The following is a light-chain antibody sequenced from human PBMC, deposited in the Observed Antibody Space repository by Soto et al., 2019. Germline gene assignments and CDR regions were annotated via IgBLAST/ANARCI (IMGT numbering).Light chain of an antibody. V-gene: IGKV3-20*01. CDR1: QSVTSNY. J-gene: IGKJ1*01. Sequence: IVLTQSPGTLSLSPGERATLSCRASQSVTSNYLAWYQQKPGQAPRLLVYGASSRATGISDRFSGSGSGTDFTLTISRLEPEDFATYYCQQSYSTWTFGQGTKVDIK. CDR2: GAS. CDR3: QQSYSTWT.